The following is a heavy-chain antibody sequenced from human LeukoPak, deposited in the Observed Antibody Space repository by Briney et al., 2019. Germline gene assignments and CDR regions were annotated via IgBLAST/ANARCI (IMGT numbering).Heavy chain of an antibody. D-gene: IGHD3-9*01. CDR2: INHSGST. CDR1: GGSFSGYY. CDR3: ARPLTGYSYFDY. Sequence: PSETLSLTCAVYGGSFSGYYWSWIRQPPGKGLEWIGEINHSGSTNYNPPLKSRVTISVDTSKNQFSLKLNSVTAADTAVYYCARPLTGYSYFDYWGQGTLVTVSS. J-gene: IGHJ4*02. V-gene: IGHV4-34*01.